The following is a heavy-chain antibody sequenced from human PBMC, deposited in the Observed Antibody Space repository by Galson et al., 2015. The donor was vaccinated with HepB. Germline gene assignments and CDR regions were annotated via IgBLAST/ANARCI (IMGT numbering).Heavy chain of an antibody. Sequence: SLRLSCAASGFTFSSYSMNWVRQAPGKGLEWVSSISSSSSYIYYADSVKGRFTISRDNAKNSLYLQMNSLRAEDTAVYYCARAGYSYGYSHYFDYWGQGTLVTVSS. CDR1: GFTFSSYS. D-gene: IGHD5-18*01. J-gene: IGHJ4*02. CDR2: ISSSSSYI. CDR3: ARAGYSYGYSHYFDY. V-gene: IGHV3-21*01.